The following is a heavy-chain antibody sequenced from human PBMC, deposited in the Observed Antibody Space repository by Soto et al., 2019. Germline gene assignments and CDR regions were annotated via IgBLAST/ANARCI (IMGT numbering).Heavy chain of an antibody. CDR2: ISGSGGST. Sequence: GGSLRLSCAASGFTFSSYAMSWVHQAPGKGLEWVSAISGSGGSTYYADSVKGRFTISRDNSKNTLYLQMNSLRAEDTAVYYCAKATVHYYYYYMDVWGKGTTVTVSS. CDR3: AKATVHYYYYYMDV. D-gene: IGHD4-17*01. V-gene: IGHV3-23*01. J-gene: IGHJ6*03. CDR1: GFTFSSYA.